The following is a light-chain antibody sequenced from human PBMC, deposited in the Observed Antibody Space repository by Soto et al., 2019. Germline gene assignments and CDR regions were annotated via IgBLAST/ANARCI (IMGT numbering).Light chain of an antibody. Sequence: EFVVTQSPATLSLSPGERATLSCRASPSVSSSLAWYQQKPGQAPRLLIYDASKRATGIPARFSGSGSGTDCTLTISSLEPEGLAVYYCQQRENCRLTFGPGTRVDI. V-gene: IGKV3-11*01. CDR2: DAS. CDR1: PSVSSS. J-gene: IGKJ3*01. CDR3: QQRENCRLT.